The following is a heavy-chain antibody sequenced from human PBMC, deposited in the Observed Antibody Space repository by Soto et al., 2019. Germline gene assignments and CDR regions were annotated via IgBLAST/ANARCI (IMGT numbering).Heavy chain of an antibody. CDR3: ARVPRFGGHVSWFDL. J-gene: IGHJ5*02. Sequence: QVQLQESGPGLVKPSETLSLTCTVSGDSVSSSSYFWSWIRQPPGKGLDWIGYVYNSGSTNYNSSLKSRVSISVDTSKNQFSLKLSSMTAADTAVYYCARVPRFGGHVSWFDLSGQGTLVTVSS. D-gene: IGHD3-16*01. CDR1: GDSVSSSSYF. V-gene: IGHV4-61*01. CDR2: VYNSGST.